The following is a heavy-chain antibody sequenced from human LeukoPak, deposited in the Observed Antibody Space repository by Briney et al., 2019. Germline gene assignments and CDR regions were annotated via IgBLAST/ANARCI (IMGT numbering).Heavy chain of an antibody. CDR3: ARGHGGIYYYYMDV. CDR2: INYGGST. Sequence: SETLSLTCAVYLDSLSGYSWSWIRQPPGKGLEWIGEINYGGSTKYNSSLKSRVIISVDTSKNQFSLKLTSVTAADTAVYYCARGHGGIYYYYMDVWGKGTTVTVSS. D-gene: IGHD3-16*01. J-gene: IGHJ6*03. CDR1: LDSLSGYS. V-gene: IGHV4-34*01.